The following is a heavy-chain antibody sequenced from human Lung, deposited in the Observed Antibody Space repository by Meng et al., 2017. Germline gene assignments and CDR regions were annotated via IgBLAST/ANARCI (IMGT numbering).Heavy chain of an antibody. CDR3: VRRTYSSGWYFDY. V-gene: IGHV4-34*02. CDR2: IIDSGST. J-gene: IGHJ4*02. Sequence: QGPLTQWGAGLFKPSGTPSLTCAVYGGSFSGYYWSWIRQPPGKGLEWIGEIIDSGSTNYNPSLKSRVTISVDTSKNQFSLRVTSVTAADRAVYYCVRRTYSSGWYFDYWGQGTLVTVSS. D-gene: IGHD6-19*01. CDR1: GGSFSGYY.